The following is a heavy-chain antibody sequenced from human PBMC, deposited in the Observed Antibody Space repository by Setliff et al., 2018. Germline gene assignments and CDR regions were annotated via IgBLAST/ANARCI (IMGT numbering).Heavy chain of an antibody. V-gene: IGHV3-30*02. CDR3: ARSSVVGGYSTTYYFDYMDV. D-gene: IGHD3-3*01. J-gene: IGHJ6*03. CDR1: GFTFRIYG. CDR2: IRYDGSTQ. Sequence: GGSLRLSCAASGFTFRIYGMHWVRQAPGKGLEWVTFIRYDGSTQYYADSVKGRFTISRENAKNSFYLQMNSLTAGDTAVYYCARSSVVGGYSTTYYFDYMDVWGKGTTVTVSS.